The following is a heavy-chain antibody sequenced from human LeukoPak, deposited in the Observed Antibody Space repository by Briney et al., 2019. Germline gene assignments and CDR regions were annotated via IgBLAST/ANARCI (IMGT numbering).Heavy chain of an antibody. CDR3: ARDSPMVRGVIRDDY. CDR2: IYYSGST. V-gene: IGHV4-30-4*01. D-gene: IGHD3-10*01. CDR1: GGSISSGDYH. J-gene: IGHJ4*02. Sequence: SETLSLTCTVSGGSISSGDYHWSWIRQPPGKGLEWIGYIYYSGSTYYNPSLKSRVTISVDTSKNQFSLKLSSVTAADTAVYYCARDSPMVRGVIRDDYWGQGTLVTVSS.